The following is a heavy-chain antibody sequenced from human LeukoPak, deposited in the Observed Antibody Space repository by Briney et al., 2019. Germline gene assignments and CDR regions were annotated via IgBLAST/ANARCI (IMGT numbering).Heavy chain of an antibody. Sequence: GASVTVSFTSSVYTFTYYYMHWVGQAPGQGLEWMGWINANSGDTNYAQNFQGRVTMTRDTSISTAYMELSRLRSDDTAMYYCAREISGYSDYCGQGTLVTVSS. J-gene: IGHJ4*02. CDR2: INANSGDT. V-gene: IGHV1-2*02. D-gene: IGHD3-22*01. CDR1: VYTFTYYY. CDR3: AREISGYSDY.